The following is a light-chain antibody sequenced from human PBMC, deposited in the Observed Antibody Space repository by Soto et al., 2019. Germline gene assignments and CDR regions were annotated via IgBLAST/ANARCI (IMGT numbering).Light chain of an antibody. CDR1: QDISNY. Sequence: DIQMTQSPSSLSASVGDRVTITCQASQDISNYLNWYQQKPGKAPKLLIYDASNLETGVPSRFSGSGSGTDFTFTISSLQPEDFATYYCQHYDNLPLIFGQ. V-gene: IGKV1-33*01. CDR2: DAS. J-gene: IGKJ5*01. CDR3: QHYDNLPLI.